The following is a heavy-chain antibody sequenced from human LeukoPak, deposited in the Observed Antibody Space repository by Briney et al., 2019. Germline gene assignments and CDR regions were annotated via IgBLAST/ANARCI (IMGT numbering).Heavy chain of an antibody. CDR1: GITFNTYS. D-gene: IGHD3-10*01. CDR3: ARGKGHDTSSTDY. J-gene: IGHJ4*02. Sequence: PGGSLRLSCAASGITFNTYSMSWVRQAPGKGLEWVSYISSGSSTIYYADSVKGRFTISRDNSKNTLYLQMNSLRAEDTAVYYCARGKGHDTSSTDYWGQGTLVTVSS. CDR2: ISSGSSTI. V-gene: IGHV3-48*01.